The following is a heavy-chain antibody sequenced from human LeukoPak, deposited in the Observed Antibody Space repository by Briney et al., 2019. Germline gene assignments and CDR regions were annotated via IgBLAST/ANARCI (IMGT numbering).Heavy chain of an antibody. D-gene: IGHD6-13*01. J-gene: IGHJ4*02. CDR2: INHSGST. CDR3: ASGRTTAEDY. Sequence: SSETLSLTCAVYGGSFSGYYWSWIRQPPGKGLEWIGEINHSGSTNYNPSLKSRVTISVDTSKNQFSLKLSSVTAADTAVYYCASGRTTAEDYWGQGTLVTVSS. CDR1: GGSFSGYY. V-gene: IGHV4-34*01.